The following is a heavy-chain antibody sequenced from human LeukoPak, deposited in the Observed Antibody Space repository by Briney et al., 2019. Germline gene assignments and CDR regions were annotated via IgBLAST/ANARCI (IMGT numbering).Heavy chain of an antibody. CDR3: ARTPGYYDSSGYYDHDY. V-gene: IGHV1-2*02. CDR1: GYTFTGYY. CDR2: INPNSGGT. J-gene: IGHJ4*02. Sequence: GASVKVSCKASGYTFTGYYMHWVRQAPGQGLEWMGWINPNSGGTNYAQKFQGRVTITRDTSISTAYMELSRLRSDDTAVYYCARTPGYYDSSGYYDHDYWGQGTLVTVSS. D-gene: IGHD3-22*01.